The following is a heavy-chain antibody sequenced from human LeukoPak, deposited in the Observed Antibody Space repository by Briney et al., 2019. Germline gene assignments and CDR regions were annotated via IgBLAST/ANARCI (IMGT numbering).Heavy chain of an antibody. Sequence: GGSLRLSCAASGFTVSSNYMSWVRQAPGKGLEWVSVIYSGGSTYYADSVKGRFTISRDNPKNTLYLQMNSLRAEDTAVYYCARDRAAAAGTFDYWGQGTLVTVSS. CDR2: IYSGGST. CDR1: GFTVSSNY. CDR3: ARDRAAAAGTFDY. D-gene: IGHD6-13*01. V-gene: IGHV3-66*02. J-gene: IGHJ4*02.